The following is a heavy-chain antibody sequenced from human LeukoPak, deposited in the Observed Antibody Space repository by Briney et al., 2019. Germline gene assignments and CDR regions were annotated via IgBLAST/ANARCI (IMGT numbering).Heavy chain of an antibody. D-gene: IGHD6-13*01. Sequence: PGGSLRLSCAASGFTFSNAWMNWVRQAPGKGLEWVGRIKSRTDGGTTDYAAPVKGRFTISRDDSKNTLYLQMNSLKTEDTAVYYCTQRIAAAGTYYYYMDVWGKGTTVTVSS. V-gene: IGHV3-15*01. J-gene: IGHJ6*03. CDR1: GFTFSNAW. CDR2: IKSRTDGGTT. CDR3: TQRIAAAGTYYYYMDV.